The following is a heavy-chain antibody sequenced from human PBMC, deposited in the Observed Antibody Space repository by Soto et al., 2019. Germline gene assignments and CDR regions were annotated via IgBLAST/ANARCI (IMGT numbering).Heavy chain of an antibody. V-gene: IGHV4-61*01. J-gene: IGHJ6*02. D-gene: IGHD2-15*01. CDR2: IYYTGST. Sequence: SETLSLTCTVSGGSVSSGSYCWRWIRQPPGKGLEWIGYIYYTGSTNYNPSLKSRVTISVDTSKNRFSLKLSSVTAADTAVYYCAILPHVYKYTMHVWGQGITVTVSS. CDR3: AILPHVYKYTMHV. CDR1: GGSVSSGSYC.